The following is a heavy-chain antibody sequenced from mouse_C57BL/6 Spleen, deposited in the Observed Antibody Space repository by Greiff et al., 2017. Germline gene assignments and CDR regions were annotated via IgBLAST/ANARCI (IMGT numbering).Heavy chain of an antibody. CDR2: IDPSDSYT. CDR1: GYTFTSYW. V-gene: IGHV1-50*01. CDR3: ARYTRDAMDY. J-gene: IGHJ4*01. Sequence: QVHVKQPGAELVKPGASVKLSCKASGYTFTSYWMQWVKQRPGQGLEWTGEIDPSDSYTNYNQKFKGKATLTVDTSSSTAYLQLSSLTSEDSAVYYCARYTRDAMDYWGQGTSVTVSS.